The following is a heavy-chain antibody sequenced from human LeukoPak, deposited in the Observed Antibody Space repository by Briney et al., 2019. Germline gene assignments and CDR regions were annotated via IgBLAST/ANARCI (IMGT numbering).Heavy chain of an antibody. CDR3: VRKHYNYYMDV. D-gene: IGHD2-21*01. Sequence: GGSLRLSCAASGFAFSSYGMHWVRQAPGKGLEWVAYIHYDSSTEDYADSVKGRFTISRDNGKNSLYLQMNSLRAEDTALYYCVRKHYNYYMDVWGKGTTVTVSS. CDR1: GFAFSSYG. CDR2: IHYDSSTE. J-gene: IGHJ6*03. V-gene: IGHV3-30*02.